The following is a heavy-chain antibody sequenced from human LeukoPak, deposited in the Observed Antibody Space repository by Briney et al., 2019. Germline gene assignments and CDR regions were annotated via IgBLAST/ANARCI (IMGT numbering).Heavy chain of an antibody. V-gene: IGHV1-69*05. CDR3: ARAKGRYSNYASYYFDY. CDR1: GGTFSSYA. CDR2: IIPIFGTA. D-gene: IGHD4-11*01. J-gene: IGHJ4*02. Sequence: SVKVSCKASGGTFSSYAISWVRQAPGQGLEWMGRIIPIFGTANYAQKFQGRVTITTDESTSTAYMELSSLRSEDTAVYYCARAKGRYSNYASYYFDYWGQGTLVTVFS.